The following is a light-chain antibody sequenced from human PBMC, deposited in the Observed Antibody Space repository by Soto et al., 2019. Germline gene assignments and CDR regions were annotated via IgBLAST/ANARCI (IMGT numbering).Light chain of an antibody. V-gene: IGKV3-11*01. CDR1: QSVSSY. CDR2: DAS. CDR3: QQRFTWPPWT. J-gene: IGKJ1*01. Sequence: EIVLTQSPATLSLSPGERATLSCRASQSVSSYLAWYQQKPGQAPRLLIYDASNRATGIPARFSGSGSGTDFTLTISSLEPEDFAVYYCQQRFTWPPWTFGQGTKVEI.